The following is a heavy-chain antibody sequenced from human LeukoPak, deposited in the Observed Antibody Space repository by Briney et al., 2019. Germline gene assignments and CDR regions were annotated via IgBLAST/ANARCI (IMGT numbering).Heavy chain of an antibody. Sequence: GGSLKISCKGSGYSFTSYWIGWVRQMPGKGLEWTGIIYPGDSDTRYSPSFQGQVTISADKSISTAYLQWSSLKASDTAMYYCASHRDYGDYGEMSAFDIWGQGTMVTVSS. V-gene: IGHV5-51*01. CDR1: GYSFTSYW. CDR3: ASHRDYGDYGEMSAFDI. D-gene: IGHD4-17*01. CDR2: IYPGDSDT. J-gene: IGHJ3*02.